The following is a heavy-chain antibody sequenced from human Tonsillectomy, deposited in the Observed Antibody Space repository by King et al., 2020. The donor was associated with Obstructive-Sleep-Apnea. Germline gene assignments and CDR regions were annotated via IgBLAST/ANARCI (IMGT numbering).Heavy chain of an antibody. CDR1: GGTFSNYA. CDR2: IIPILDIP. CDR3: ARDGWFITSCPHNYYHGSDV. Sequence: QLVQSGAEVKKPGSAVKVSCKASGGTFSNYAISWVRQAPGQGLEWMGGIIPILDIPNYAQKFQGRVTITADMSTSTAYMELSSLRSEDAAIYYCARDGWFITSCPHNYYHGSDVWGRGTTVSVP. D-gene: IGHD2-2*01. V-gene: IGHV1-69*09. J-gene: IGHJ6*02.